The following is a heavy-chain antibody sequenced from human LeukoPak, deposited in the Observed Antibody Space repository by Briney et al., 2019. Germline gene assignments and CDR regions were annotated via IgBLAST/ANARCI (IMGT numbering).Heavy chain of an antibody. CDR2: ISPSSGTT. V-gene: IGHV1-46*01. D-gene: IGHD6-19*01. CDR3: ARDSAGRIAVAGGDHDY. J-gene: IGHJ4*02. Sequence: ASVKVSCKASGYTFSTYYMHWERQAPGQGLEWMGLISPSSGTTDYAQKFQGRITMTRDMSTSTVYMELSSLGSEDTAVYYCARDSAGRIAVAGGDHDYWGQGTLVTVSS. CDR1: GYTFSTYY.